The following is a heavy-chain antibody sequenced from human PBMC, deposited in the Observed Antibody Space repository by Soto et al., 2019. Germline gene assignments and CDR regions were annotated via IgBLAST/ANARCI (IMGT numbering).Heavy chain of an antibody. V-gene: IGHV3-21*01. D-gene: IGHD6-6*01. Sequence: EVQLVESGGGLVKPGGSLRLSWAASGFTFSSYSMNWVRQAPGKGLEWVSSISSSSGYIYYADSVKGRFTISRDNAKNSLYLQMNSLRAEDTAVYYCARVGGQLVPGFDYWGQGTLVTVSS. CDR1: GFTFSSYS. J-gene: IGHJ4*02. CDR3: ARVGGQLVPGFDY. CDR2: ISSSSGYI.